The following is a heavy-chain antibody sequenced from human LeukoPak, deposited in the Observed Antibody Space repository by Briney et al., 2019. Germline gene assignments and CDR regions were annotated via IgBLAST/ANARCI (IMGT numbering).Heavy chain of an antibody. CDR1: AFTFSSYG. J-gene: IGHJ1*01. CDR2: NRYDGSNK. Sequence: GGSLRLSCAASAFTFSSYGMHWVRQAPGKGLEWAAFNRYDGSNKYYADSVKGRFTISRDNSKNTLYLQMNSLRADDTAVYYCAKDEGQTVAGPPEYFQHWGQGTLVTVSS. V-gene: IGHV3-30*02. CDR3: AKDEGQTVAGPPEYFQH. D-gene: IGHD6-19*01.